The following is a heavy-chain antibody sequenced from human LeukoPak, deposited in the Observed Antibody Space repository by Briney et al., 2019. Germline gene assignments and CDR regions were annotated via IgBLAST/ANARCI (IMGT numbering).Heavy chain of an antibody. V-gene: IGHV3-23*01. CDR3: AKDLHYGSADY. Sequence: GGSLRLSCAASGFTFSSYAMSWVRQAPGKGLEWVPAISGSGGSTYYADSVKGRFTISRDNAKNTLYLQMNSLRAEDTAVYYCAKDLHYGSADYWGQGTLVTVSS. J-gene: IGHJ4*02. CDR1: GFTFSSYA. CDR2: ISGSGGST. D-gene: IGHD3-10*01.